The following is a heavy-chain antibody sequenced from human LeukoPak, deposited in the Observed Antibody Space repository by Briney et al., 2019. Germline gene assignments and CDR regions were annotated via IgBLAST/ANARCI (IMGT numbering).Heavy chain of an antibody. D-gene: IGHD5-12*01. CDR2: IYYSGST. J-gene: IGHJ4*02. V-gene: IGHV4-39*01. CDR3: ARHTIRGYDVSTFDY. CDR1: GGSISSSSYY. Sequence: SEALSLTCTVSGGSISSSSYYWGWIRQPPGKGLEWIGSIYYSGSTYYNPSLKIRVTIPVDTSKNQFSLKLSSVTAADTAVYYCARHTIRGYDVSTFDYWGQGTLVTVSS.